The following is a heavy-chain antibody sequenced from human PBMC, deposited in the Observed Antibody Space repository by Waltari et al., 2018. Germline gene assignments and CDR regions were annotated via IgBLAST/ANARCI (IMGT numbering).Heavy chain of an antibody. CDR3: ASLRLRGYSNCSGGSCYSGDYYGMDV. Sequence: QVQLVQSGAEVKKPGSSVKVSCKASGGTFSSYAISWVRQAPGQGLEWMGGIIPIFGTANYAQKFQGRVTITADESTSTAYMELSSLRSEDTAVYYCASLRLRGYSNCSGGSCYSGDYYGMDVWGQGP. J-gene: IGHJ6*02. D-gene: IGHD2-15*01. CDR1: GGTFSSYA. CDR2: IIPIFGTA. V-gene: IGHV1-69*13.